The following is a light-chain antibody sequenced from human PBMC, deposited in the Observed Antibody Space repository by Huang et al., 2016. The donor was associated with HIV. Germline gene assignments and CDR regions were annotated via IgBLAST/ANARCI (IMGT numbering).Light chain of an antibody. CDR2: DAS. CDR1: QGISTY. V-gene: IGKV1-9*01. CDR3: QQLSNYPLT. Sequence: IQLTPSPSSLSASVGDRVTITCRASQGISTYLAWYQQKPGKAPRLLIFDASSLQRGVPSRFGGSGSGTDFTLTISSLQPEDFATYYCQQLSNYPLTFGQGTKVEVK. J-gene: IGKJ1*01.